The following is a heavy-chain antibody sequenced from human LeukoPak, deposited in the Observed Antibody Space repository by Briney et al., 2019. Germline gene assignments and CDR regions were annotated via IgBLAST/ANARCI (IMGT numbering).Heavy chain of an antibody. J-gene: IGHJ4*02. Sequence: GESLKISCKGSGYSFTSYWIAWARQMPGKGLEWMGLIYPDDSDTRYSPSFEGQVTISADKSISTAYLQWRSLRASDTAMYYYANGLIEGAFDYWGQGTQVTVSS. CDR1: GYSFTSYW. CDR3: ANGLIEGAFDY. CDR2: IYPDDSDT. V-gene: IGHV5-51*01. D-gene: IGHD1-26*01.